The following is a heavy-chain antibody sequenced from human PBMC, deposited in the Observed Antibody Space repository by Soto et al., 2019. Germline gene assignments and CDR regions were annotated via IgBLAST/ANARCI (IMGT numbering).Heavy chain of an antibody. CDR1: GGSISSGGYS. Sequence: LSLTCAVSGGSISSGGYSWSWIRQPPGKGLEWIGYIYHSGSTYYNPSLKSRVTISVDRSKNQFSLKLSSVTAADTAVYYCARSQTTVTSYEYWGQGTLVTVSS. CDR3: ARSQTTVTSYEY. V-gene: IGHV4-30-2*01. D-gene: IGHD4-17*01. CDR2: IYHSGST. J-gene: IGHJ4*02.